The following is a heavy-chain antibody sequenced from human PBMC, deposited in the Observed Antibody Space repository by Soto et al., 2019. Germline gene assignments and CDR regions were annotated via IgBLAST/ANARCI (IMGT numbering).Heavy chain of an antibody. V-gene: IGHV4-34*01. J-gene: IGHJ4*02. CDR1: GGSFSNYY. D-gene: IGHD3-16*02. CDR2: INHSGTT. Sequence: QVQLQQWGAGLLKPSETLSLTCAVYGGSFSNYYWNWIRQPPGKGLEWIGEINHSGTTNYNPSLKSRITISVDMSKNQFSLKVRSVTAADTAVYYGVLDHPVLGELSAGNYWGQGTLVTVSS. CDR3: VLDHPVLGELSAGNY.